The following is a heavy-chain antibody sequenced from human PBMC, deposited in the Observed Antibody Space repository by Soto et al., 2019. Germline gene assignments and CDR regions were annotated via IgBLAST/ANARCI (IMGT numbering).Heavy chain of an antibody. J-gene: IGHJ6*03. Sequence: EVQLLESGGGLVQPGGSLRLSCAASGFTFSIYAMSWVRQAPGKGLEWVSAISGSGGSTYYAESVKGRCTISRDNSKNTLYLQMNSLRAEDTAVYYCEKDGTMITCGGVIVTIQDYYYYYMDVWGKGTTITVSS. V-gene: IGHV3-23*01. CDR1: GFTFSIYA. CDR2: ISGSGGST. CDR3: EKDGTMITCGGVIVTIQDYYYYYMDV. D-gene: IGHD3-16*02.